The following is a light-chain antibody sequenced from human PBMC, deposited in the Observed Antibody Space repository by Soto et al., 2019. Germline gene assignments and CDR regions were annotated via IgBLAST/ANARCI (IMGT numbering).Light chain of an antibody. J-gene: IGLJ2*01. Sequence: QSALTQPRSVSGSPGQSVTISCTGTSSDVGGYNYVSWYQQHPGKAPKLMIYDVNKRPSGVPDRFSGSKSGNTASLTISGLQAEDEADYYCCSYAGSYKAIFGGGTKL. V-gene: IGLV2-11*01. CDR2: DVN. CDR1: SSDVGGYNY. CDR3: CSYAGSYKAI.